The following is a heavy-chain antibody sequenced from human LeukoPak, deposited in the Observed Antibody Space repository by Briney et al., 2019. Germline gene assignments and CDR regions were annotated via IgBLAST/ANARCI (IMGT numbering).Heavy chain of an antibody. CDR3: ATSPAARDDAFDI. D-gene: IGHD2-2*01. Sequence: SGGSLRLSCAASGFTLSDYYMSWIRQAPGKGLERVSYISSSGSTIYYADSVKGRFTISRDNAKNSLYLQMNSLRAEDTAVYYCATSPAARDDAFDIWGQGTMVTVSS. CDR2: ISSSGSTI. V-gene: IGHV3-11*01. J-gene: IGHJ3*02. CDR1: GFTLSDYY.